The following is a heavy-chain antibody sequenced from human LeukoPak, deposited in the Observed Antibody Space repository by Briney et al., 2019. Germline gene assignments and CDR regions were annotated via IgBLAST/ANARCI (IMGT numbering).Heavy chain of an antibody. CDR3: ARDFRYDSSGYYEDY. J-gene: IGHJ4*02. CDR2: INPNSCGT. CDR1: GYTFTGYY. V-gene: IGHV1-2*02. Sequence: VASVKVSCKASGYTFTGYYMHWVRQAPGQGLEGMGWINPNSCGTNYAQKFQGRVTMTRDTSISTAYMELSRLRSDDTAVYYCARDFRYDSSGYYEDYWGQGTLVTVSS. D-gene: IGHD3-22*01.